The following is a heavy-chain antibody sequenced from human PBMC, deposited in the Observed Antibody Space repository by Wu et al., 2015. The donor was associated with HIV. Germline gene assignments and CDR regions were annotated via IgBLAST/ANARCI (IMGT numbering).Heavy chain of an antibody. CDR2: INPNSGGT. CDR3: ARFRGGDPEWFGEPNYFDY. V-gene: IGHV1-2*02. CDR1: GYTFTGYY. D-gene: IGHD3-10*01. Sequence: QVQLVQSGAEVKKPGASVKVSCKASGYTFTGYYMHWVRQAPGQGLEWMGWINPNSGGTNYAQKFQGRVTMTRDTSISTAYMELSRLRSDDTAVYYCARFRGGDPEWFGEPNYFDYWGQGTLVTVSS. J-gene: IGHJ4*02.